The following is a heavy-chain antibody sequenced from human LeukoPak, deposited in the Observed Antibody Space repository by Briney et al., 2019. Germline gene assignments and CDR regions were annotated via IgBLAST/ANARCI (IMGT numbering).Heavy chain of an antibody. V-gene: IGHV3-48*02. D-gene: IGHD5-24*01. CDR3: ASPSGDGYSFRYFDH. J-gene: IGHJ4*02. CDR2: ISSSVDTI. Sequence: PGGSLRLFCAASGFTFSTYSMKWVRQAPGKGLEWVSYISSSVDTIYYADSVKGRFTISRDNAKNSLYLQVSSLRDGDTAVYYCASPSGDGYSFRYFDHWGQGALLTVSS. CDR1: GFTFSTYS.